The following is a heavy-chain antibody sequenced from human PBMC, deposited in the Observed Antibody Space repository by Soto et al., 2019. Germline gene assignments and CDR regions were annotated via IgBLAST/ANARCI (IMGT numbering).Heavy chain of an antibody. Sequence: GASVKVSCKASGGTFSSYAISWVRQAPGQGLDWMGGIIPIFGTANYAQKFQGRVTITADESTSTAYMELSSLRSEDTAVYYCARAYSSSWQKSFYYYGMDVWGQGTTVTVSS. J-gene: IGHJ6*02. CDR1: GGTFSSYA. V-gene: IGHV1-69*13. CDR2: IIPIFGTA. CDR3: ARAYSSSWQKSFYYYGMDV. D-gene: IGHD6-13*01.